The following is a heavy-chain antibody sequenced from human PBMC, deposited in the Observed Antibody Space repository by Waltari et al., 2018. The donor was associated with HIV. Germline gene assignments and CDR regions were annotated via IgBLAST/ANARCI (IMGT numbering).Heavy chain of an antibody. J-gene: IGHJ4*02. CDR2: VKQDGSDT. CDR3: VAEWWYAVPGY. V-gene: IGHV3-7*01. D-gene: IGHD2-15*01. CDR1: GFPLSNYW. Sequence: EVQLVESGGGLVQPGGSLRLSCVASGFPLSNYWMSWVRQAPGKGREWVANVKQDGSDTYYADSVKGRFTIFRDDAENLIYLQMNSLRAGDTAVYYCVAEWWYAVPGYWGQGTLVTV.